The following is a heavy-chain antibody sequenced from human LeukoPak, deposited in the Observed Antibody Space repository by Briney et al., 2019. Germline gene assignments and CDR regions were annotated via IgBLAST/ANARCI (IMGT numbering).Heavy chain of an antibody. V-gene: IGHV5-51*01. Sequence: GGSLKISCKGSGYTFTSYWIGWVRQMPGKGLEWMGIIYPGDSDTRYSPSFQGQVTISADKSISTAYMQWSSLKASDTATYYCARTAAAGAGSRYVYWGQGTLVTVSS. CDR3: ARTAAAGAGSRYVY. CDR1: GYTFTSYW. CDR2: IYPGDSDT. D-gene: IGHD6-13*01. J-gene: IGHJ4*02.